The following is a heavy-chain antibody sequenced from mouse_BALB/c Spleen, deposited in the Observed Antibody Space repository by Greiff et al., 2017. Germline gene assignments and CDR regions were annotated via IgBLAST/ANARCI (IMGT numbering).Heavy chain of an antibody. CDR1: GYSITSGYY. J-gene: IGHJ4*01. CDR3: ARSYGNYAMDY. CDR2: ISYDGSN. D-gene: IGHD2-1*01. V-gene: IGHV3-6*02. Sequence: EVKLVESGPGLVKPSQSLSLTCSVTGYSITSGYYWNWIRQFPGNKLEWMGYISYDGSNNYNPSLKNRISITRDTSKNQFFLKLNSVTTEDTATYYCARSYGNYAMDYWGQGTSVTVSS.